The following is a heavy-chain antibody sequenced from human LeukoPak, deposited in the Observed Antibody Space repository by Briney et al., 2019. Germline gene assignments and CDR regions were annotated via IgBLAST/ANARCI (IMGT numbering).Heavy chain of an antibody. D-gene: IGHD3-16*01. CDR3: ARDGGSYYYYYGMDV. V-gene: IGHV3-66*01. CDR1: GFTVSSNY. Sequence: TGGSLRLSCAASGFTVSSNYMSWVRQAPGKGLEWVSVVYSGGSTYYADSVKGRFTISRDNSKNTLYLQMNSLRAEDTAVYYCARDGGSYYYYYGMDVWGQGTTATVSS. CDR2: VYSGGST. J-gene: IGHJ6*02.